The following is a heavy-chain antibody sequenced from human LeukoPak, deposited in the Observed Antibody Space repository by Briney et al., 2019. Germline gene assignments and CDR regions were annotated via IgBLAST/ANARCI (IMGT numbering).Heavy chain of an antibody. V-gene: IGHV4-31*03. Sequence: SQTLSLTCTVSGGSLSSGGYYWSWIRQHPGKGLEWIGYIYYSGSTYYNPSLKSRVTISVDTSKNQFSLKLSSVTAADTAVYYCARKAYCGGDCYFDYWGQGTLVTVSS. CDR3: ARKAYCGGDCYFDY. CDR1: GGSLSSGGYY. CDR2: IYYSGST. J-gene: IGHJ4*02. D-gene: IGHD2-21*02.